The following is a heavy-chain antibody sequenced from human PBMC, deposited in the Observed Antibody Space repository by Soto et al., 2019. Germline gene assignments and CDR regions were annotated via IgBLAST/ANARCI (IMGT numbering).Heavy chain of an antibody. V-gene: IGHV3-23*01. CDR2: ITGNGDTT. D-gene: IGHD3-22*01. Sequence: EVQILQSGGGLVPPGGSLRLSCAGSGFTFINTGMSWVSQAPGQGLEWVSAITGNGDTTYYADSVKGRFTISRDNSKSTLYLQMNSLRAEDTAVYYCAKIDGYFDYWGQGTLVTVSS. CDR1: GFTFINTG. J-gene: IGHJ4*02. CDR3: AKIDGYFDY.